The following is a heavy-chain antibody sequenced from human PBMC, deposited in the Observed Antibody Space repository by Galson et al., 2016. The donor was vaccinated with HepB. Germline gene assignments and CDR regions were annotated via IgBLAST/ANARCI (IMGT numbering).Heavy chain of an antibody. CDR2: IYHTGTS. D-gene: IGHD2-15*01. V-gene: IGHV4-4*02. CDR3: ARASVAPGARMLFDS. J-gene: IGHJ5*01. CDR1: GASINSSNW. Sequence: ETLSLTCAVSGASINSSNWWTWVRQAPGKGLEWIGEIYHTGTSNNNPSLLSRFTMSIDNSRNHFSLNLNSVTAADTAVYYCARASVAPGARMLFDSWGQGILVTVSS.